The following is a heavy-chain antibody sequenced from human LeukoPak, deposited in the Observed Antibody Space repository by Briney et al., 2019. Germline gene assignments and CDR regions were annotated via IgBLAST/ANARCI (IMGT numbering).Heavy chain of an antibody. V-gene: IGHV4-59*01. J-gene: IGHJ4*02. CDR3: ARVWATTGYPFDN. Sequence: SETLSLTCTVFGGSISSYYWSWIRQPPGKGLEWIGYIYYSGSTNYNPSLKSRVTISVDTSKNQFSLKLSSVTAVDTAVYYCARVWATTGYPFDNWGQGTLVTVSS. CDR2: IYYSGST. CDR1: GGSISSYY. D-gene: IGHD1-1*01.